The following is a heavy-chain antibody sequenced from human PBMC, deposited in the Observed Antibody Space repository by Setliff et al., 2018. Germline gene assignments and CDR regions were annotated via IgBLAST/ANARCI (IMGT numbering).Heavy chain of an antibody. CDR2: TIHSGST. CDR1: GGSFSGYY. Sequence: PSETLSLTCAVYGGSFSGYYWSWIRQPPGKRLEWIGETIHSGSTNYNPSLKSRVTISMDTSKNQFSLKVSSVTAADTAVYYCARSFSRSEKFLLDYWGQGALVTVSS. J-gene: IGHJ4*02. CDR3: ARSFSRSEKFLLDY. D-gene: IGHD2-15*01. V-gene: IGHV4-34*12.